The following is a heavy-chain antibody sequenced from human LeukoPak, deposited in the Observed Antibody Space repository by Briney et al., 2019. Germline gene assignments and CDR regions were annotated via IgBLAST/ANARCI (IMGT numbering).Heavy chain of an antibody. D-gene: IGHD2-15*01. V-gene: IGHV4-34*01. CDR3: ARVLGSSYKCFHS. CDR1: GGSFSGYY. CDR2: ISHSGST. J-gene: IGHJ5*01. Sequence: PSETLSLTCGVHGGSFSGYYWSWVRQPPGKGLEWIGEISHSGSTTYSPSLTSRGIISVDTTKKHLSLHLPSVPAADTAVYYCARVLGSSYKCFHSWGQGTLVTVSS.